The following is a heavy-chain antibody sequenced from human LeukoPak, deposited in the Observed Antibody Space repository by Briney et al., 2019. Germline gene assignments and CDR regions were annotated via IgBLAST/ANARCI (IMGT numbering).Heavy chain of an antibody. J-gene: IGHJ4*02. V-gene: IGHV3-23*01. Sequence: HPGGSLRLSCAASGCTFSSYAMSWVRQASGKGLEWVSTISGRGDSTYYADSVRGRFTISRDSPEKTMSLQMNSLRAEDTAVYYCAKGGFVILDWGQGTLVTVSS. D-gene: IGHD3-16*02. CDR3: AKGGFVILD. CDR1: GCTFSSYA. CDR2: ISGRGDST.